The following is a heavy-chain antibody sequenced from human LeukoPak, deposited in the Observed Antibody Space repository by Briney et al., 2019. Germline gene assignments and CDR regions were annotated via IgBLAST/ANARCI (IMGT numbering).Heavy chain of an antibody. Sequence: PSETLSLTCAVSGGSISSSNWWSWVRQPPGKGLEWIGEIYHSGSTNYNPSLKSRVTISVDKSKSQFSLMLSSVTAADTAVYYCARDRNYYDSSGFDIWGQGTMVTVSS. CDR1: GGSISSSNW. CDR2: IYHSGST. J-gene: IGHJ3*02. CDR3: ARDRNYYDSSGFDI. V-gene: IGHV4-4*02. D-gene: IGHD3-22*01.